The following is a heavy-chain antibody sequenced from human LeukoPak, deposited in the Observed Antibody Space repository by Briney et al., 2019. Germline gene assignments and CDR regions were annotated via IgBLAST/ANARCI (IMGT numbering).Heavy chain of an antibody. J-gene: IGHJ4*02. CDR1: GFTFSSYG. Sequence: GGSLRLSCAASGFTFSSYGMHWVRQAPGKGLEWVAGMYYDGISKYYADSVKGRFTISRDNSKNTLYLQMNSLRLEDTAVYYCARDYYCSGGSCLYFDYWGQGTLVTVSS. V-gene: IGHV3-33*01. D-gene: IGHD2-15*01. CDR2: MYYDGISK. CDR3: ARDYYCSGGSCLYFDY.